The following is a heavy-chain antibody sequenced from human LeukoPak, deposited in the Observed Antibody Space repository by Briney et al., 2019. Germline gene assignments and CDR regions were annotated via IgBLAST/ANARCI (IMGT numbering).Heavy chain of an antibody. V-gene: IGHV1-2*02. D-gene: IGHD3-16*01. CDR2: INPNSGGT. Sequence: ASVKVSCKASGYTFTSHWLSWVRQAPGQGLEWMGWINPNSGGTNSAQKFQGRVTMTRDTSISTAYMELSRLKSDDTAVYYCARDDDLGYYFDYWGQGTLVTVSS. J-gene: IGHJ4*02. CDR3: ARDDDLGYYFDY. CDR1: GYTFTSHW.